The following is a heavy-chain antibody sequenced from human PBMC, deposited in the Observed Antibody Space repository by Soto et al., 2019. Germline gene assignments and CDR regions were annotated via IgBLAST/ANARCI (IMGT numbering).Heavy chain of an antibody. Sequence: QVQLQQWGAGLLKPSETLSLTCAVYGGSFSGYYWSWIRQSPGKGLEWIGEITHTGDTNYNPSLTSRVTISVDTSKNQFSLKVTSVTAADTAVYYCARGGGSYSRGFDYWGQGTLVTVSS. CDR3: ARGGGSYSRGFDY. J-gene: IGHJ4*02. CDR2: ITHTGDT. V-gene: IGHV4-34*01. D-gene: IGHD1-26*01. CDR1: GGSFSGYY.